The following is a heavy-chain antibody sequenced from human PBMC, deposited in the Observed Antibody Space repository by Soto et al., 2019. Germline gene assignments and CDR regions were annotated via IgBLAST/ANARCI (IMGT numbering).Heavy chain of an antibody. CDR2: IYHSGNT. D-gene: IGHD3-9*01. Sequence: PSETLSLTCTVSGDSVSSRGYFWAWLRQPPGKRLEWIGSIYHSGNTYYNPSLKSRVTISLDTSRNQVSLRLISVTAADTAVYYCARRMTGSYSEYWGQGALVTVSS. J-gene: IGHJ4*02. CDR3: ARRMTGSYSEY. V-gene: IGHV4-39*01. CDR1: GDSVSSRGYF.